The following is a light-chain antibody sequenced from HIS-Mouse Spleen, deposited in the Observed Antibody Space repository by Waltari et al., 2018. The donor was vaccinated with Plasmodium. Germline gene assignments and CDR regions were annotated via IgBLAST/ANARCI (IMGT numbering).Light chain of an antibody. CDR1: QSVSSN. J-gene: IGKJ1*01. V-gene: IGKV3-15*01. CDR3: QQYNNWPRGT. CDR2: GAS. Sequence: EIVMTQPPATLSVSPGERATLSCRASQSVSSNLAWYQQKPGQAPRRLIYGASTRATGIPARFSGSGSGTEFTLTISSMQSEDFAVYYCQQYNNWPRGTFGQGTKVEIK.